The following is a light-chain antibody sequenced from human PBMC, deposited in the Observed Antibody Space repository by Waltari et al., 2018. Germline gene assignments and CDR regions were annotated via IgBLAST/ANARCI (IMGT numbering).Light chain of an antibody. CDR1: ISNIGTHY. V-gene: IGLV1-47*01. J-gene: IGLJ2*01. Sequence: QSVLTQPPSASGTPGQSVTISCSGSISNIGTHYVYWYQQLPGTAPKRLIYWTHLRPSGVPDRFSASKSGTSASLAISGLRFEDEADYYCATRDEGPTVVFGGGTKLTVL. CDR2: WTH. CDR3: ATRDEGPTVV.